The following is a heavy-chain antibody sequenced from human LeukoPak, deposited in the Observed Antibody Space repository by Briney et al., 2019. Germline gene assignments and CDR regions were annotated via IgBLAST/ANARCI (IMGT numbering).Heavy chain of an antibody. CDR3: ARKIYPYYYDSSGSDY. J-gene: IGHJ4*02. V-gene: IGHV1-18*01. D-gene: IGHD3-22*01. CDR2: ISAYNGNT. Sequence: GASVKVSCKASGYTLTSYVISWVRQAPGQGLEWMGWISAYNGNTNYAQKLQGRVTMTTDTSTSTAYMELRSLRSDDTAVYYCARKIYPYYYDSSGSDYWGQGTLVTVSS. CDR1: GYTLTSYV.